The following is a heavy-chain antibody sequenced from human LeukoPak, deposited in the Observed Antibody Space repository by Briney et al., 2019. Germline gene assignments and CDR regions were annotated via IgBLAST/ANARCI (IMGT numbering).Heavy chain of an antibody. V-gene: IGHV4-59*08. D-gene: IGHD3-10*01. CDR3: TRQSEFYYNGMDV. Sequence: PSETLSLTCTVSGGSVSGYYWSWIRQPPGKGLEYIGYIHYSGNTNYNPSLKSRVTISVDTSKNQFSLRLSSVTAADTGVYYCTRQSEFYYNGMDVWGQGTTVTASS. J-gene: IGHJ6*02. CDR2: IHYSGNT. CDR1: GGSVSGYY.